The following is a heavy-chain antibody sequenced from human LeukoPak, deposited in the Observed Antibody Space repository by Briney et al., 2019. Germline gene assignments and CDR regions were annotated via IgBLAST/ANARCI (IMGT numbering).Heavy chain of an antibody. CDR1: GLTFSSYW. D-gene: IGHD3-22*01. V-gene: IGHV3-74*01. CDR3: AAVNYYDSSGYYY. J-gene: IGHJ4*02. CDR2: INTDGTST. Sequence: GGSLRLSCAASGLTFSSYWMHWVRQAPGKGLVWVSRINTDGTSTTYADSVKGRFTISRDNSKNTLYLQMNSLRAEDTAVYYCAAVNYYDSSGYYYWGQGTLVTVSS.